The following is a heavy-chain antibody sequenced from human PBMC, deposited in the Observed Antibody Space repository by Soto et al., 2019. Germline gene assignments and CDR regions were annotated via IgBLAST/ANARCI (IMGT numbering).Heavy chain of an antibody. J-gene: IGHJ4*02. CDR3: ARGPSGDKVDS. D-gene: IGHD7-27*01. CDR2: IYDGGRT. Sequence: QVQLQESGPGLVKPSQTLSLTCTVSGGSISTVDYWWSWIRQSPDMGLEWIGHIYDGGRTYNNPSPARRVTMSVDTSKSQLSLTLSSVSAADTAVYYCARGPSGDKVDSWGQGTLVTVSS. CDR1: GGSISTVDYW. V-gene: IGHV4-30-4*01.